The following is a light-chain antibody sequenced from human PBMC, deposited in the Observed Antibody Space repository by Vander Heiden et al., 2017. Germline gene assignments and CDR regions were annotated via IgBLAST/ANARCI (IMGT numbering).Light chain of an antibody. V-gene: IGLV3-25*03. J-gene: IGLJ3*02. CDR1: ALANQY. Sequence: SYELTQPPSVSVSPGPTARITCSGDALANQYAYWSQQKPGQAPVLVIYKDDERPAGIPERFSGSSSETTVTLTISGVQAEDEADYYCQSADSNGTWVFGGGTKLTVL. CDR2: KDD. CDR3: QSADSNGTWV.